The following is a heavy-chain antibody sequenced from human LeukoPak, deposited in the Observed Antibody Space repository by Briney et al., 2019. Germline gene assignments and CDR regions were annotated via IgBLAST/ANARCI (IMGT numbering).Heavy chain of an antibody. J-gene: IGHJ6*03. V-gene: IGHV4-4*02. CDR1: GGSISSSNW. CDR3: ARSRWFGELFNYYYYMDV. D-gene: IGHD3-10*01. CDR2: IYHSGST. Sequence: SETLSLTCAVSGGSISSSNWWSWVRPPPGKGLEWIGEIYHSGSTNYNPSLKSRVIISVDKSKNQFSLKLSSVTAADTAVYYCARSRWFGELFNYYYYMDVWGKGTTVTVSS.